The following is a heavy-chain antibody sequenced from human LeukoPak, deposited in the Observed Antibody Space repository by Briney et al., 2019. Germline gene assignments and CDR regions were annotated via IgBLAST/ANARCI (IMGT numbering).Heavy chain of an antibody. Sequence: GGSLRLSCAASGFTFSSYAMHWGRQAPGKGLVWVSRVNRDGRTTTYADSVRGRFTISRDNAKNTVYLQMNSLRAEDTAVYYCAKDLSGDRDYWGQGVLFTVSS. CDR3: AKDLSGDRDY. D-gene: IGHD2-21*02. CDR2: VNRDGRTT. J-gene: IGHJ4*02. V-gene: IGHV3-74*01. CDR1: GFTFSSYA.